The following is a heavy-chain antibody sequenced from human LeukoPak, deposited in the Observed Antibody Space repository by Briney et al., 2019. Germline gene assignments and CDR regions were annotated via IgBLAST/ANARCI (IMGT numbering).Heavy chain of an antibody. CDR3: AREGYSYGFDY. D-gene: IGHD5-18*01. CDR1: GFTVSSNY. Sequence: PGGSLRLSCAAAGFTVSSNYMSWVRQAPGKGLEWVSVIYSGGSTYYADSVKGRFTISRDNSKNTLYLQMNSLRAEDTAVYYCAREGYSYGFDYWGQGTLVTVSS. V-gene: IGHV3-66*01. CDR2: IYSGGST. J-gene: IGHJ4*02.